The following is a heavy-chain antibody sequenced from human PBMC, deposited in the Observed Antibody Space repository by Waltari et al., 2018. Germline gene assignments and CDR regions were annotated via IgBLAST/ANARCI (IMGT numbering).Heavy chain of an antibody. J-gene: IGHJ6*02. CDR3: ATDRGGATQDYYYYGMDV. V-gene: IGHV1-24*01. CDR1: GYTLTELS. Sequence: QVQLVQSGAEVNKPGASVKVSCKVSGYTLTELSMHWVRQAPGTGLEWMGGFDPEDGETIYAQKFQGRVTMTEDTSTDTAYMELSSLRSEDTAVYYCATDRGGATQDYYYYGMDVWGQGTTVTVSS. D-gene: IGHD1-26*01. CDR2: FDPEDGET.